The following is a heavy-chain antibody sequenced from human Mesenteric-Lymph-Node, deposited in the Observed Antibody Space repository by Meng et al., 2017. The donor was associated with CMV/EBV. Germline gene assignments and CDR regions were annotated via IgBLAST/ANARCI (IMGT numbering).Heavy chain of an antibody. CDR2: MNPNSGNT. CDR3: ARGRYSSSWSDNWFDP. J-gene: IGHJ5*02. V-gene: IGHV1-8*01. CDR1: GYTFTSYD. Sequence: SGYTFTSYDINWVRQATGQGLEWMGWMNPNSGNTGYAQKFQGRVTMTRNTSISTAYMELSSLRSEDTAVYYCARGRYSSSWSDNWFDPRGQGTLVTVSS. D-gene: IGHD6-13*01.